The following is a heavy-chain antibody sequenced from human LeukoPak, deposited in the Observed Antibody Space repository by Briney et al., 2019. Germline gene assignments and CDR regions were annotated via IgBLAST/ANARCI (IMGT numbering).Heavy chain of an antibody. CDR1: GYSISSTYY. D-gene: IGHD6-6*01. V-gene: IGHV4-38-2*02. Sequence: PSETLSLTCTVSGYSISSTYYWGWIRQPPGKGLEWVGSVFHSGNTYYNPSLKSRLTISADTSKNQFSLTLTSVTAADTAVYYCARDRSVGVLPAPPFDSWGQGTLVTVSS. CDR3: ARDRSVGVLPAPPFDS. J-gene: IGHJ4*02. CDR2: VFHSGNT.